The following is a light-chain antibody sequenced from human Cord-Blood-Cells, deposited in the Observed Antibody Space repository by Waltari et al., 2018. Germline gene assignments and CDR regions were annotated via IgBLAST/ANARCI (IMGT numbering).Light chain of an antibody. Sequence: LVLTQSPGPLSFSPGESANLPCRASQSVSSSYLAWYQQKPGQAPRLLIYGASSRATGIPDRFSGSGSGTDFTLTISRLEPEDFAVYYCQQYGSSQFTFGPGTKVDIK. J-gene: IGKJ3*01. CDR1: QSVSSSY. V-gene: IGKV3-20*01. CDR3: QQYGSSQFT. CDR2: GAS.